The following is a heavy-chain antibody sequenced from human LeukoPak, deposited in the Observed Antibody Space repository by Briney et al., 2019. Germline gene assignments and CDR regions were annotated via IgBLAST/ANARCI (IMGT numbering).Heavy chain of an antibody. CDR3: ARRGYSYEIDY. V-gene: IGHV4-38-2*01. D-gene: IGHD5-18*01. CDR1: GYSISSGYY. Sequence: PSETLSLTCAVSGYSISSGYYCGWIRQPPGKGLEWIGSIYHSGSTYYNPSLKSRVTISVDTSKNQFSLKLSSGAAADAAVYYCARRGYSYEIDYWGQGTLVTVSS. J-gene: IGHJ4*02. CDR2: IYHSGST.